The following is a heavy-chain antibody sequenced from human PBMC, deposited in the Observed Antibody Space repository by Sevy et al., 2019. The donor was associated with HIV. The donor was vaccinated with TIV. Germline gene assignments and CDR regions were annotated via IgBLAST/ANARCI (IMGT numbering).Heavy chain of an antibody. CDR1: GFTFSSYA. D-gene: IGHD3-22*01. J-gene: IGHJ4*02. Sequence: GGSLRLSCAASGFTFSSYAMSWVRQAPGKGLEWVSAISGSASSTYYADSVKGRFTISRDNSKNTLYLLLNSLRAEDTAVYYCAKDGHYYDSSADYLNYFDYCGQGPLVTVSS. V-gene: IGHV3-23*01. CDR2: ISGSASST. CDR3: AKDGHYYDSSADYLNYFDY.